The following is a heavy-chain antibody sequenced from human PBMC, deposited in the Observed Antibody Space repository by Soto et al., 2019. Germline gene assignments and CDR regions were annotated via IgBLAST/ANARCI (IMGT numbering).Heavy chain of an antibody. CDR1: GFTFSSYG. CDR3: AKEGPTHDYGDY. J-gene: IGHJ4*02. V-gene: IGHV3-30*18. CDR2: ISYDGSNK. Sequence: QVQLVESGGGVVQPGRSLRLSCAASGFTFSSYGMHWVRQAPGKGLEWVAVISYDGSNKYYADSVKGRFTISRDNSKNTLYLQMNSLRAEDTAVYYCAKEGPTHDYGDYRGQGTLVTVSS.